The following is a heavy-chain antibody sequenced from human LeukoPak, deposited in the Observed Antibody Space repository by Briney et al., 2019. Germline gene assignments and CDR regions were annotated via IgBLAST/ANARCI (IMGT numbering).Heavy chain of an antibody. CDR3: ASLSRSSWEYYFDY. V-gene: IGHV4-34*01. Sequence: PSETLSLTCAVYGGSFSGYYWSWIRQPPGKGLEWIGEINHSGSTNYNPSLKSRVTISVDTSKNQFSLKLSSVTAADTAVYYCASLSRSSWEYYFDYWGQGTLVTVSS. D-gene: IGHD6-13*01. CDR2: INHSGST. CDR1: GGSFSGYY. J-gene: IGHJ4*02.